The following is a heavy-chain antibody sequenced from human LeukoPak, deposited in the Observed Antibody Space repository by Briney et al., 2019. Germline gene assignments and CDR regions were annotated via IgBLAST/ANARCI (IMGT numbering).Heavy chain of an antibody. CDR2: IYYSGNA. Sequence: SETLSLTCTVSGESISSSIYYWGWIRQPPGKGLEWIGSIYYSGNAYYNPSLKSRVTISVDTSKNQFSLKLSSVTAADTAVYYCARRTDRSNYDISNWFDPWGQGTLVTVSS. D-gene: IGHD3-9*01. V-gene: IGHV4-39*01. CDR1: GESISSSIYY. J-gene: IGHJ5*02. CDR3: ARRTDRSNYDISNWFDP.